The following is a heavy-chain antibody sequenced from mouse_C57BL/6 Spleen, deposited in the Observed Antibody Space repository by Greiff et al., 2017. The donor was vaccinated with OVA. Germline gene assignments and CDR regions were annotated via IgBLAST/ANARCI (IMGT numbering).Heavy chain of an antibody. V-gene: IGHV1-59*01. CDR1: GYTFTSYW. CDR2: IDPSDSYT. D-gene: IGHD4-1*01. Sequence: VQLQQPGAELVRPGTSVKLSCKASGYTFTSYWMHWVKQRPGQGLEWIGVIDPSDSYTNYNPQFKGKATLTVDTSSSTAYMQLSSLTSEDSAVYYCARNWENAMDYWGQGTSVTVSS. J-gene: IGHJ4*01. CDR3: ARNWENAMDY.